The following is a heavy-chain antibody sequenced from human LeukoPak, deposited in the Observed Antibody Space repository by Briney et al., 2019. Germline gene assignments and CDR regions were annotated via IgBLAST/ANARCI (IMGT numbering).Heavy chain of an antibody. CDR2: IYTSGST. V-gene: IGHV4-4*07. CDR3: ARNDYWSGYYEPYYFDY. Sequence: PSETLSLTCTVSGGSISSYYWSWIRQPAGKGLEWIGRIYTSGSTNYNPSLKSRVTMSVDTSKNQFSLKLSSVTAADTAVYYCARNDYWSGYYEPYYFDYWGQGTLVTVSS. J-gene: IGHJ4*02. D-gene: IGHD3-3*01. CDR1: GGSISSYY.